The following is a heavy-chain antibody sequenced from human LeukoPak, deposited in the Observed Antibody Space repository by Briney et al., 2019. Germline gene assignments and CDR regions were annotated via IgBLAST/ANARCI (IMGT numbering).Heavy chain of an antibody. Sequence: PSETLSLTCTVSGGSISSYYWSWIRQPPGKGLEWIGYIYYSGSTNYNPSLKSRVTISVDTSKNQFSLKLSSVTAADTAVYYCASWSGYYSRYGMDVWGQGTTVTVPS. J-gene: IGHJ6*02. V-gene: IGHV4-59*08. CDR3: ASWSGYYSRYGMDV. CDR2: IYYSGST. D-gene: IGHD3-3*01. CDR1: GGSISSYY.